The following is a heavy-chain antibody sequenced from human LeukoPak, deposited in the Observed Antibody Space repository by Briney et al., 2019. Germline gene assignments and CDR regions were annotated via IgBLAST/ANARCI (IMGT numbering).Heavy chain of an antibody. Sequence: MSSETLSLTCAVYGASFSGYYWSWIRQPPGKGLEWIGEINHSGSTNYNPSLKSRVTISVDTSKNQFSLKLSSVTAADTAVYYCARETRTTGTTFESYYYYYYYMDVWGKGTTVTVSS. CDR3: ARETRTTGTTFESYYYYYYYMDV. CDR2: INHSGST. J-gene: IGHJ6*03. CDR1: GASFSGYY. V-gene: IGHV4-34*01. D-gene: IGHD1-1*01.